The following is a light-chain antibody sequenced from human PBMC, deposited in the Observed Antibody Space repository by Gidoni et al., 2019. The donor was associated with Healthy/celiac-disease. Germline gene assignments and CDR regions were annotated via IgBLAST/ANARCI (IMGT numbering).Light chain of an antibody. J-gene: IGKJ1*01. V-gene: IGKV3-20*01. CDR2: GAS. CDR1: QSVSSSY. CDR3: QQYGSSPPWT. Sequence: EIVLTQSPGTLSLSPGERATLSCRASQSVSSSYLAWYQQKPGQAPRLLIYGASSRATGIPDRFSGSGPGTDFTLTISRLDPEDFAVYYCQQYGSSPPWTFGQGTKVEIK.